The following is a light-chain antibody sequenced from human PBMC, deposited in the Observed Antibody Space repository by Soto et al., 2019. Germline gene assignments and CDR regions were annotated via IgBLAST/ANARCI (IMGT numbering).Light chain of an antibody. Sequence: QSALTPPASVSGSPGQSITISCTGTSSDVGTYNYVSWYQQHPSKAPKLMIYDVSNRPSGVSNRFSGSKSGNTSSLTISGLQAEDEADYYCSSHTGSTVVFGGGTKVTVL. CDR1: SSDVGTYNY. J-gene: IGLJ2*01. CDR3: SSHTGSTVV. V-gene: IGLV2-14*01. CDR2: DVS.